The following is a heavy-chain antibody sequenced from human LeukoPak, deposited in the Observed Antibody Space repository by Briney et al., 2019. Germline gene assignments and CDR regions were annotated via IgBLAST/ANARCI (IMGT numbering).Heavy chain of an antibody. CDR2: IESKTDGGTT. CDR3: TTVPSTSSWYRIHY. CDR1: GFTFNNAW. D-gene: IGHD6-13*01. V-gene: IGHV3-15*04. Sequence: PGGSLRLSCAASGFTFNNAWMSWVRQAPGKGLEWVGRIESKTDGGTTDYAAPVKGRFTISRDDSKNTLYLQMNSLKTEDTAVYYCTTVPSTSSWYRIHYWGQGTLVTVSS. J-gene: IGHJ4*02.